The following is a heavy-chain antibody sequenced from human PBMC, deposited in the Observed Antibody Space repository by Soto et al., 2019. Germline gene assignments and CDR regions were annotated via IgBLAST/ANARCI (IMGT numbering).Heavy chain of an antibody. Sequence: SETLSLTCAVYGGSFTGYYWTWIRQTPGKGLEWIGEINYRGSSYYNPSLGSRISMAVDTSKNHFSLKLRSVTAADTAVYFCVRGQPHRITIFEVVIRSYDYGMDVWGQGTTVTVSS. V-gene: IGHV4-34*01. CDR3: VRGQPHRITIFEVVIRSYDYGMDV. J-gene: IGHJ6*02. D-gene: IGHD3-3*02. CDR2: INYRGSS. CDR1: GGSFTGYY.